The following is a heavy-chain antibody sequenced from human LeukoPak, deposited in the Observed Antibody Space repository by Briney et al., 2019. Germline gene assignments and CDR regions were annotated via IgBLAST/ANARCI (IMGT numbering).Heavy chain of an antibody. CDR2: ISGSGGST. CDR3: ARDGGVY. CDR1: GFTFTSYA. D-gene: IGHD3-3*01. J-gene: IGHJ4*02. Sequence: PGGSLRLSCAASGFTFTSYAMSWVRQAPGKGLEWVSVISGSGGSTYYADSVKGRFTISRDNAKNSLYLQMNSLRAEDTAVYYCARDGGVYWGQGTLVTVSS. V-gene: IGHV3-23*01.